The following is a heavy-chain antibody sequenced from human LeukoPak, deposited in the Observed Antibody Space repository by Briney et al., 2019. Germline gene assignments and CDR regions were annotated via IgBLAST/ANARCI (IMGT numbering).Heavy chain of an antibody. CDR1: GFTFSSYG. CDR3: AKASRWLQTSYYFDY. CDR2: ISGSGGST. J-gene: IGHJ4*02. D-gene: IGHD5-24*01. Sequence: PGGSLRLSCAASGFTFSSYGMSWVRQAPGKGLEWVSAISGSGGSTYYADSVKGRFTISRDNSKNTLYLQMNSLRAEDTAVYYRAKASRWLQTSYYFDYWGQGTLVTVSS. V-gene: IGHV3-23*01.